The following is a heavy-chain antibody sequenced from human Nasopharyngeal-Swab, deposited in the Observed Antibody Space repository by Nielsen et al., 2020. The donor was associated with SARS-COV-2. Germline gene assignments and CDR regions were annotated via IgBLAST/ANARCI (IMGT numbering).Heavy chain of an antibody. CDR2: VSQGGGT. CDR3: ARGGAGVVPSPVLGLGPYYSYYYMDV. D-gene: IGHD2-2*01. V-gene: IGHV4-34*01. J-gene: IGHJ6*03. Sequence: RQAPGKGLEWIGEVSQGGGTNYIPSLKNRVTISVATSKNQFSLKLSSVTAAETAVYYCARGGAGVVPSPVLGLGPYYSYYYMDVWGKGTTVTVSS.